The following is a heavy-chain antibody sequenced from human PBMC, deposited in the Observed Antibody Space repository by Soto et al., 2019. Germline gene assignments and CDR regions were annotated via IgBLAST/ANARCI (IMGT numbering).Heavy chain of an antibody. J-gene: IGHJ6*02. D-gene: IGHD2-2*02. CDR1: GGSFSGCY. CDR3: ARASPYLSYYDMDV. CDR2: INHSGST. V-gene: IGHV4-34*01. Sequence: PSETLSLTFAVDGGSFSGCYWSWLRQPPGKGLEWIGEINHSGSTNYNPSLKSRVTISVDTSKNQFSLKLSSVTAADTAVYYCARASPYLSYYDMDVWGQGTTVT.